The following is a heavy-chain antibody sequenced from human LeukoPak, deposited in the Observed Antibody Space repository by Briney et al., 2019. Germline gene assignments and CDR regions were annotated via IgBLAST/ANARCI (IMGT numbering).Heavy chain of an antibody. V-gene: IGHV3-30*18. D-gene: IGHD7-27*01. CDR2: ISYDGSNK. Sequence: PGGSLRLSCAASGFTFSSDGMHWVRQAPGKGLEWVAVISYDGSNKYYADSVKGRFTISRDNSKNTLYLQMNSLRAEDTAVYYCAKDLTWDYDYWGQGTLVTVSS. CDR1: GFTFSSDG. CDR3: AKDLTWDYDY. J-gene: IGHJ4*02.